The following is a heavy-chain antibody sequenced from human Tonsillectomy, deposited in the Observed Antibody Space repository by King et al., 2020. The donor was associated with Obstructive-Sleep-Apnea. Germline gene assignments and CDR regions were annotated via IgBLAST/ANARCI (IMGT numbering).Heavy chain of an antibody. D-gene: IGHD3-9*01. CDR1: GFTFSSYD. CDR3: ARNTKRYFDHYGMDV. Sequence: VQLVESGGGLVQPGGSLRLSCAASGFTFSSYDMHWVRQATGKGLEWVSAIGTAGDTYYPGSVKGRFTISRENAKNSLYLQINSLRAGDTAVYYCARNTKRYFDHYGMDVWGQGTTVTVSS. CDR2: IGTAGDT. V-gene: IGHV3-13*01. J-gene: IGHJ6*02.